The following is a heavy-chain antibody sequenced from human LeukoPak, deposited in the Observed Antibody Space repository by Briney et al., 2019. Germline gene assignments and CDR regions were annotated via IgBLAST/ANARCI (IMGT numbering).Heavy chain of an antibody. V-gene: IGHV3-30*02. CDR1: GFTFSSYA. CDR2: VRYDESNK. CDR3: AKDLYDSGTYFDY. J-gene: IGHJ4*02. Sequence: GGSLRLSCTASGFTFSSYAMHWVRQSPGKGLEWVTFVRYDESNKYYTDSVKGRFTNTRDNSKNTLFMQMNNLRTEDTAVYYCAKDLYDSGTYFDYWGQGTLVTVSS. D-gene: IGHD3-10*01.